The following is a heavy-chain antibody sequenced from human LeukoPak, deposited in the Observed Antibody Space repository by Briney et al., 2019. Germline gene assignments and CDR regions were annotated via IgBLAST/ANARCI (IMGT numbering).Heavy chain of an antibody. J-gene: IGHJ4*02. CDR1: GYTFTGYY. D-gene: IGHD3-22*01. CDR2: INPNSGGT. Sequence: ASVKVSCKASGYTFTGYYMHWVRQAPGQGLEWMGWINPNSGGTNYAQKFQGRVTMTRDTSISTAYMELSRLRSDDTAVYYCARAPFYYDSSGEDYWGQGTLVTVSS. CDR3: ARAPFYYDSSGEDY. V-gene: IGHV1-2*02.